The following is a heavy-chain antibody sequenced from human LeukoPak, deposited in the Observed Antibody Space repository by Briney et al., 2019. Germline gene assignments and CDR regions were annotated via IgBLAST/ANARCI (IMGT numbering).Heavy chain of an antibody. V-gene: IGHV1-46*03. J-gene: IGHJ4*02. CDR3: AFDSSTWY. D-gene: IGHD6-13*01. Sequence: ASVTVSFKASGYTFTTYYIHWVRQAPGQGLEWMGIINPTGGSTTYAQKFQGRLTMHSETPTNTVAVEANRLTSVDGAVCFCAFDSSTWYGGQGTLVSVPS. CDR1: GYTFTTYY. CDR2: INPTGGST.